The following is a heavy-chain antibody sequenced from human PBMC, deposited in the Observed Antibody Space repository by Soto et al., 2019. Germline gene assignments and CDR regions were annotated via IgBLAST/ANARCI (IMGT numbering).Heavy chain of an antibody. CDR1: GFTFSGYS. D-gene: IGHD1-1*01. CDR2: ISSGSKTI. J-gene: IGHJ4*02. V-gene: IGHV3-48*04. Sequence: GGSLRLSCAASGFTFSGYSVNWVRQAPGKGLEWVSYISSGSKTIYYAESVKGRFTVSRDNARNSLFLQMNSLRADDTAVYYCVRANWNVDYWGRGTLVTVSS. CDR3: VRANWNVDY.